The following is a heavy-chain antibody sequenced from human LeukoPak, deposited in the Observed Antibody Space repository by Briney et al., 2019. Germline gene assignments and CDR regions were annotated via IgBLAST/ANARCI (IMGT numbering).Heavy chain of an antibody. V-gene: IGHV3-7*01. D-gene: IGHD2-2*01. CDR1: GFTFSSYW. CDR3: ARDDCSSISCYHNWFDP. CDR2: IKQDGSEK. J-gene: IGHJ5*02. Sequence: RGSLRLSCAAPGFTFSSYWMSWVRQAPGKGLEWVANIKQDGSEKYYVDSVKGRFTISRDNAKNSLYLQMNSLRAEDTAVYYCARDDCSSISCYHNWFDPWGQGTLVTVSS.